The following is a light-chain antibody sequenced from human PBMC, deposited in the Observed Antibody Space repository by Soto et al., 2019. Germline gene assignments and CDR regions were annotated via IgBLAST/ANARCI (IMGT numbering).Light chain of an antibody. CDR3: QQANSFPLT. V-gene: IGKV1-12*01. CDR1: QRISSS. Sequence: DVPMTHSPSSGSASVGDRVTITCRASQRISSSLAWYQQKKGKAPKXLIYAASSLQSGVTSRFRVIESGTDLTINLRRLKPEDGETDYGQQANSFPLTFVEGTKV. J-gene: IGKJ4*01. CDR2: AAS.